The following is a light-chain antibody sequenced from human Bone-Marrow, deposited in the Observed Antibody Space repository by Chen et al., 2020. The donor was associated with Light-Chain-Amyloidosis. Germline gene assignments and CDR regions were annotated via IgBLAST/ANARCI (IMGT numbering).Light chain of an antibody. CDR1: DLPTKY. V-gene: IGLV3-25*03. CDR3: QSADSSGTYEVI. Sequence: SYELTQPPSVSVSPGQTARIPCFGDDLPTKYAYWYQQKPGQAPVLVIHRDTERPSGISERFSGSSSGTTATLTISGVQEEDEADYHCQSADSSGTYEVIFGGGTKLTVL. J-gene: IGLJ2*01. CDR2: RDT.